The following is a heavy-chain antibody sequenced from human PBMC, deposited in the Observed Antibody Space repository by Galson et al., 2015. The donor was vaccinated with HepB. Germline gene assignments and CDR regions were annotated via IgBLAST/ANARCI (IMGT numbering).Heavy chain of an antibody. CDR2: TYYSGRT. Sequence: ETLSLTCTVSGGSISGYYWSWIRQQPGKGLDWIGYTYYSGRTKYNSSLQSRVTISLDTSKNQFSLRLTSVTAADTAVYYCARVSEAQYYYGMDVWGQGTTVTVSS. J-gene: IGHJ6*02. CDR3: ARVSEAQYYYGMDV. V-gene: IGHV4-59*01. CDR1: GGSISGYY.